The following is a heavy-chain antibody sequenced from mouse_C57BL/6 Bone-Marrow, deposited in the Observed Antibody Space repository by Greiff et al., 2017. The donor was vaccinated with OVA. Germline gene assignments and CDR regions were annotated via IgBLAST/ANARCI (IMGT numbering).Heavy chain of an antibody. V-gene: IGHV10-1*01. CDR2: IRSKSNNYAT. Sequence: EVKVVESGGGLVQPKGSLKLSCAASGFSFTTYAMNWVRQAPGKGLEWVARIRSKSNNYATYYADSVKDRFTISRDDSESMLYLQMNNLKTEDTAMNYCVGDDYEGYAMDYWGQGTSVTVSS. CDR1: GFSFTTYA. J-gene: IGHJ4*01. D-gene: IGHD2-4*01. CDR3: VGDDYEGYAMDY.